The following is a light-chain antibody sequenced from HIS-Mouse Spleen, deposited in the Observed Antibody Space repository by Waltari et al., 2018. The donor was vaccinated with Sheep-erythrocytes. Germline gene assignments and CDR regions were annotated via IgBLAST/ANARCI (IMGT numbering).Light chain of an antibody. Sequence: QSALTQPPSASASPGQSVPISCTGTSSAVAGYNHVSWYQQHPSKAPKLMIYEVSKRPSGVPDRFSGSKSGNTASLTVSGLQAEDEADYYCSSYAGSNNWVFGGGTKLTVL. CDR2: EVS. V-gene: IGLV2-8*01. CDR1: SSAVAGYNH. CDR3: SSYAGSNNWV. J-gene: IGLJ3*02.